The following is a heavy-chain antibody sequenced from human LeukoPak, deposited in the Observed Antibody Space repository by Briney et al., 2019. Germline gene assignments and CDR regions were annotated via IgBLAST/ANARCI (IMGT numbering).Heavy chain of an antibody. CDR1: GFTFSSYS. V-gene: IGHV3-48*04. D-gene: IGHD6-19*01. CDR3: AKAFSSGRGY. J-gene: IGHJ4*02. Sequence: GGSLRLSCAASGFTFSSYSMNWVRQAPGKGLEWVSYISSSGSTIYYADSVKGRFTISRDNAKNSLYLQMNSLRAEDTAVYYCAKAFSSGRGYWGQGTLVSVSS. CDR2: ISSSGSTI.